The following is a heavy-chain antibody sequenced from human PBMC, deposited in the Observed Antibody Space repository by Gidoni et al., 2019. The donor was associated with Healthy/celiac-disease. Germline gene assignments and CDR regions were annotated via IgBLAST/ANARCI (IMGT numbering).Heavy chain of an antibody. CDR2: IYPGDSDT. D-gene: IGHD2-15*01. J-gene: IGHJ4*02. V-gene: IGHV5-51*01. CDR1: GYSFTSYW. Sequence: PGESLKISCKGSGYSFTSYWIGWVRQMPGKGLEWMGIIYPGDSDTRYSPSFQGQVTISADKSISTAYLQWSSLKASDTAMYYCARQDLVEMATTTAGFDYWGQGTLVTVSS. CDR3: ARQDLVEMATTTAGFDY.